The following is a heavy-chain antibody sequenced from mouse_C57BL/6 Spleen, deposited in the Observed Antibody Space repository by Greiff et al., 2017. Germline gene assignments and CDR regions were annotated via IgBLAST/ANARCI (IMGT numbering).Heavy chain of an antibody. CDR2: IYPGSGNT. Sequence: VKLVESGAELVRPGASVKLSCKASGYTFTDYYINWVKQRPGQGLEWIARIYPGSGNTYYNEKFKGKATLTAEKSSSTAYMQLSSLTSEDSAVYFCARDRDYGSSYWYFDVWGTGTTVTVSS. CDR1: GYTFTDYY. V-gene: IGHV1-76*01. CDR3: ARDRDYGSSYWYFDV. D-gene: IGHD1-1*01. J-gene: IGHJ1*03.